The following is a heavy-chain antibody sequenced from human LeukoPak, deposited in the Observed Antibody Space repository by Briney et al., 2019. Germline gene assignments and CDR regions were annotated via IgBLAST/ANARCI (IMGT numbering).Heavy chain of an antibody. CDR3: AKVASLCTSTSCVRGGFDY. CDR1: GLTFSSYS. D-gene: IGHD2-2*01. Sequence: PGGSLRLSCVVSGLTFSSYSMSWVRQAPGKGLEWVSGISASGGDTWYPDSVKGRFTISRDNSKNTLYLQMNSLRAEDTAKYYCAKVASLCTSTSCVRGGFDYWGQGTLVTVSS. CDR2: ISASGGDT. V-gene: IGHV3-23*01. J-gene: IGHJ4*02.